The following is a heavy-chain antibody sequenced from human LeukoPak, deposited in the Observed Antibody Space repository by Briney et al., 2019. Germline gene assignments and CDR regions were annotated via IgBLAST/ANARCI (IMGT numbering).Heavy chain of an antibody. J-gene: IGHJ4*02. CDR1: GYTFTSYG. CDR3: ARGYYDSSGYPEDYFDY. V-gene: IGHV1-18*01. CDR2: ISAYNGNT. Sequence: ASVNVSCKASGYTFTSYGISWVRQASGQGLEWMGWISAYNGNTNYAQKLQGRVTMTTDTSTSTAYMELRSLRSDDTAVYYCARGYYDSSGYPEDYFDYWGQGTLVTVSS. D-gene: IGHD3-22*01.